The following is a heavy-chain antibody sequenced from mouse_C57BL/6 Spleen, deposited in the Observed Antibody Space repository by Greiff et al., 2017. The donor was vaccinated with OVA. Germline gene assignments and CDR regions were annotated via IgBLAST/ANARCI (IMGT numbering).Heavy chain of an antibody. V-gene: IGHV14-4*01. D-gene: IGHD1-1*01. CDR3: TGDDYGSSSWFAY. CDR1: GFNITDDY. CDR2: IDPENGDT. J-gene: IGHJ3*01. Sequence: EVQLQQSGAELVRPGASVKLSCTASGFNITDDYMHWVKQRPEQGLEWIGWIDPENGDTDYASKFQGKATITADTSSNTAYLQLSSLTSEDTAVYYCTGDDYGSSSWFAYWGQGTLVTVSA.